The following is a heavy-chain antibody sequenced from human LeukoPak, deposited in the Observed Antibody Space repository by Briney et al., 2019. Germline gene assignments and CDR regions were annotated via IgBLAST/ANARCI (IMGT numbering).Heavy chain of an antibody. Sequence: GGSLRLSCAASGFTFSTYSMNWVRQAPGKRLEWVSYISSSSGTIYNADSVKGRFTTSRDNAKNSLYLQMNSLRAEDTAMYYCAKYDNSGRAGGYWGQGTLVTVSS. CDR1: GFTFSTYS. CDR3: AKYDNSGRAGGY. V-gene: IGHV3-48*04. J-gene: IGHJ4*02. CDR2: ISSSSGTI. D-gene: IGHD3-22*01.